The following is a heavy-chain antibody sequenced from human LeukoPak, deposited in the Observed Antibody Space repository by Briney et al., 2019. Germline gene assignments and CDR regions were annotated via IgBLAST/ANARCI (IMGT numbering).Heavy chain of an antibody. J-gene: IGHJ5*02. D-gene: IGHD6-13*01. CDR2: IYTSGST. Sequence: PSETLSLTCTVSGGSISSYYWSWIRQPAGKGLEWIGRIYTSGSTNYNPSLKSRVTMSVDTSKNQFSLKLSSVTAADTAVYYCARDRKYSSSWYADNWFDPWGQGTLVTVSS. CDR1: GGSISSYY. CDR3: ARDRKYSSSWYADNWFDP. V-gene: IGHV4-4*07.